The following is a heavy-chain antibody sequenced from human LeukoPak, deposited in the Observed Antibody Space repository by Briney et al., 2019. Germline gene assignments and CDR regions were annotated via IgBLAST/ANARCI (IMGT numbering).Heavy chain of an antibody. CDR2: IYHSGST. Sequence: KPSETLSLTCTVSGGSISSGAYYWSWIRQHPGKGLEWIGYIYHSGSTYYNPPLKSRLTISVEMSKNQLSLKLSSVTAADTAVYYCARARDYYDSSGRRDAFDIWGQGTMVTVSS. CDR3: ARARDYYDSSGRRDAFDI. CDR1: GGSISSGAYY. D-gene: IGHD3-22*01. V-gene: IGHV4-31*03. J-gene: IGHJ3*02.